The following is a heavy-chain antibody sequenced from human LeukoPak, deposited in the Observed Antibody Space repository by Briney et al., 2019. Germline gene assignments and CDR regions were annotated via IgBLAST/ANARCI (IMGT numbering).Heavy chain of an antibody. J-gene: IGHJ5*02. CDR2: IYHSGST. D-gene: IGHD6-6*01. Sequence: SETLSVTCTVSGCSISSGYYWGWIRQPPGKGLEWIGSIYHSGSTYYNPSLKSRVTISVDTSKNQFSLKLSSVTAADTAVYYCASGQLVGRWFDPWGQGTLVTVSS. CDR1: GCSISSGYY. CDR3: ASGQLVGRWFDP. V-gene: IGHV4-38-2*02.